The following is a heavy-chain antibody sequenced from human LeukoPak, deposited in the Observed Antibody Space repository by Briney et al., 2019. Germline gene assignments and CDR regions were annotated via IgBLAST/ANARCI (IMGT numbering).Heavy chain of an antibody. CDR1: GGSFSGYY. Sequence: PSETLSLTCAVYGGSFSGYYWSWIRQPPGKGLEWIGEINHSGSTNYNPSLKSRATISVDTSKNQFSLKLSSVTAADTAVYYCARGVGRWLHLRYWYFDLWGRGTLVTVSS. J-gene: IGHJ2*01. D-gene: IGHD5-24*01. CDR3: ARGVGRWLHLRYWYFDL. V-gene: IGHV4-34*01. CDR2: INHSGST.